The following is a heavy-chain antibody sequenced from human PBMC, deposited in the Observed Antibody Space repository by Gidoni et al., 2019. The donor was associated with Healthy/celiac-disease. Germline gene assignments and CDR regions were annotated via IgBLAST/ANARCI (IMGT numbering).Heavy chain of an antibody. V-gene: IGHV3-30-3*01. CDR1: GFTFSTYA. CDR3: ARDLSPDYGDYVGGGNWFDP. D-gene: IGHD4-17*01. J-gene: IGHJ5*02. Sequence: QVQLVESGGGVVQPGRSLRLSCAASGFTFSTYAMHWVRQAPGKGLGWVAVISYDGSNKYYADSVKGRFTISRDNSKNTLYLQMNSLRAEDTAVYYCARDLSPDYGDYVGGGNWFDPWGQGTLVTVSS. CDR2: ISYDGSNK.